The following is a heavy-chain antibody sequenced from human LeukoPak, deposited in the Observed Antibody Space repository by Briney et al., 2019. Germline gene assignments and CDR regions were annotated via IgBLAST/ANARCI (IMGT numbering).Heavy chain of an antibody. J-gene: IGHJ4*02. CDR2: IYYSGST. Sequence: SETLSLTCTVSGGSISSFYWSWIRQPPGKGLEWIGSIYYSGSTYYNPSLKSRLTISVDTSKNQFSLKLTSVTAADTAVYYCARASTIFGHFAYWGRGTLVTVSS. CDR3: ARASTIFGHFAY. D-gene: IGHD3-3*01. V-gene: IGHV4-59*12. CDR1: GGSISSFY.